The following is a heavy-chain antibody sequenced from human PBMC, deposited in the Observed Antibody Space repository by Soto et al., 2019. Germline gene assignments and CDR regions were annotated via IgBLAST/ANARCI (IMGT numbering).Heavy chain of an antibody. CDR3: ARDRHDDDSGGYYYYLDN. CDR2: IYYSGST. Sequence: PSETLSLTCTVSGGSISSYYWSWIRQPPGKGLEWIGYIYYSGSTNYNPSLKSRVTISVDTSKNQFSLKLSSVTAADTAVYYCARDRHDDDSGGYYYYLDNWGQGTLVTVFS. D-gene: IGHD3-22*01. J-gene: IGHJ4*02. V-gene: IGHV4-59*12. CDR1: GGSISSYY.